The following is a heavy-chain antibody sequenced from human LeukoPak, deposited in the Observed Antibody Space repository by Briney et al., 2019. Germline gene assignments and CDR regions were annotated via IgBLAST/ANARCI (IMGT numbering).Heavy chain of an antibody. CDR3: ARRAMIVVATPAVDY. CDR1: GFTFDEYG. V-gene: IGHV3-20*04. CDR2: IDWNGGST. J-gene: IGHJ4*02. Sequence: GGSLRLSCAASGFTFDEYGMSCVRQTPGKGLEWVSGIDWNGGSTGYADSVKGRFTISRNNAKNSLYLQMNSLRADDTALYYCARRAMIVVATPAVDYWGQGTLVTVSS. D-gene: IGHD3-22*01.